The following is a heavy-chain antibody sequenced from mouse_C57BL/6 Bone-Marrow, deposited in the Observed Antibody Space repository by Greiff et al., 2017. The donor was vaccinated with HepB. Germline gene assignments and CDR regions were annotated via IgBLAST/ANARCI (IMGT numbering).Heavy chain of an antibody. D-gene: IGHD1-1*01. CDR1: GFSLTSYG. CDR3: ARNSITTVVAGDYFDY. Sequence: QVQLKESGPGLVQPSQSLSITCTVSGFSLTSYGVHWVRQSPGKGLEWLGVIWSGGSTDYNAAFISRLSISKDNSKSQVFFKMNSLQADDTAIYYCARNSITTVVAGDYFDYWGQGTTLTVSS. J-gene: IGHJ2*01. CDR2: IWSGGST. V-gene: IGHV2-2*01.